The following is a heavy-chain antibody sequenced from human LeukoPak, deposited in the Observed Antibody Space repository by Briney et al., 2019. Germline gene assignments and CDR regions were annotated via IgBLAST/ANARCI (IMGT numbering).Heavy chain of an antibody. CDR1: GGSISSGSYY. J-gene: IGHJ5*02. Sequence: SETLSLTCTVSGGSISSGSYYWSWIRQPAGKGLEWIGRIYTSGSTNYNPSLKSRVTISVDTSKNQFSLKLSSVTAADTAVYYCARDHNYDSLNWFDPWGQGTLVTVSS. CDR3: ARDHNYDSLNWFDP. D-gene: IGHD3-22*01. V-gene: IGHV4-61*02. CDR2: IYTSGST.